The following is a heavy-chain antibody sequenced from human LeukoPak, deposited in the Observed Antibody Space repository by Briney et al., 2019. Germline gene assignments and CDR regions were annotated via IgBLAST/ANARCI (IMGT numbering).Heavy chain of an antibody. CDR2: ISYDGSNI. V-gene: IGHV3-30*04. Sequence: PGRSLRLSCAASGFTFSSYAMHWVRQVPGKGLEWVSVISYDGSNIYYADSVKGRFTISRDNSENTLYLQMNSLITEDTAVYYCARGPGPAGGSSGWYYFDYWGQGTLVTVSS. D-gene: IGHD6-19*01. J-gene: IGHJ4*02. CDR3: ARGPGPAGGSSGWYYFDY. CDR1: GFTFSSYA.